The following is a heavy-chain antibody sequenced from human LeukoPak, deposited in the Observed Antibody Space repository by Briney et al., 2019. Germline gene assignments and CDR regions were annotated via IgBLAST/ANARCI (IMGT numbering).Heavy chain of an antibody. CDR2: IYTSGST. Sequence: PSETLSLTCTVSGGSISSYYWSWIRQPARKGLEWIGRIYTSGSTNYNPSLKSRVIMSVDTSKNQFSLKLSSVTAADTAVYYCARDRHLGQLTPFDIWGQGTVVTVSS. D-gene: IGHD5-18*01. CDR3: ARDRHLGQLTPFDI. V-gene: IGHV4-4*07. J-gene: IGHJ3*02. CDR1: GGSISSYY.